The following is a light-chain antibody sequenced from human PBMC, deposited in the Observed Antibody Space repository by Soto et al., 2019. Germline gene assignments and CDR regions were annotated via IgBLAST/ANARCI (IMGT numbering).Light chain of an antibody. V-gene: IGLV2-8*01. CDR3: SSYTGRNNLVV. CDR2: EVT. J-gene: IGLJ3*02. CDR1: SSDVGRYNY. Sequence: QSALTQPPSASGSPGQSVTISCTGTSSDVGRYNYVSWYQQEPGKAPKLIIYEVTKRPPGVPARFSGSKSGNTASLTVSGLQAEDEAHYYCSSYTGRNNLVVFGGGTKLTVL.